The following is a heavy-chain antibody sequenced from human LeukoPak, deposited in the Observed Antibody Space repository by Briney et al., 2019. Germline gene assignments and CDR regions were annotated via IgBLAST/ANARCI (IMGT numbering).Heavy chain of an antibody. CDR2: IYYSGST. CDR1: GGSISSSSYY. J-gene: IGHJ4*02. Sequence: PSQTLSLTCTVSGGSISSSSYYWGWIRQPPGKGLEWIGSIYYSGSTYYNPSLKSRVTISVDTSKNQFSLKLSSVTAADTAVYYCARSGELLRYFDWLSPFDYWGQGTLVTVSS. D-gene: IGHD3-9*01. V-gene: IGHV4-39*01. CDR3: ARSGELLRYFDWLSPFDY.